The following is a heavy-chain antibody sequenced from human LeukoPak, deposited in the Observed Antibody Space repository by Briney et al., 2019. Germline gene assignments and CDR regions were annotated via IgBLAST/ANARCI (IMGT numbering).Heavy chain of an antibody. D-gene: IGHD2-2*01. CDR2: IYHSGST. CDR1: GGSISSSNW. J-gene: IGHJ6*02. CDR3: ARDLRLIVVVPAPSYYCGMDV. Sequence: SGTLSLTCAVSGGSISSSNWWSWVRQPPGKGLEWIGEIYHSGSTNYNPSLKSRATISVDKSKNQFSLKLSSVTAADTAVYYCARDLRLIVVVPAPSYYCGMDVWGQGTTVTVSS. V-gene: IGHV4-4*02.